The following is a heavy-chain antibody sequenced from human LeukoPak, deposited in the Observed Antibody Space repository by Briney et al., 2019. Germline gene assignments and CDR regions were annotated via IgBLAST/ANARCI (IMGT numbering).Heavy chain of an antibody. CDR2: IIPIFATT. CDR1: GGTFSSST. J-gene: IGHJ6*02. V-gene: IGHV1-69*06. Sequence: GASVKVSCKASGGTFSSSTISWVRQAPGQGLEWMGGIIPIFATTNYAQKFQGRVTITADKSTDTVYMELRRLRSEDTAVYYCANLVGPLDVWGQGTTVSVSS. D-gene: IGHD1-26*01. CDR3: ANLVGPLDV.